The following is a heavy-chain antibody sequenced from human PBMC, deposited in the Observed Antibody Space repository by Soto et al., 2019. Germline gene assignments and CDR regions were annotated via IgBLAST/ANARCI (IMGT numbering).Heavy chain of an antibody. V-gene: IGHV4-39*01. CDR3: ARHSRQMAYSYYYYGMDV. CDR2: IYYSGST. Sequence: SETLSLTCTVSGGSISSSSYYWGWIRQPPGKWLEWIGSIYYSGSTYYNPSLKSRVTISVDTSKNQFSLKLSSVTAADTAVYYCARHSRQMAYSYYYYGMDVWGQGTTVTVSS. CDR1: GGSISSSSYY. J-gene: IGHJ6*02. D-gene: IGHD6-25*01.